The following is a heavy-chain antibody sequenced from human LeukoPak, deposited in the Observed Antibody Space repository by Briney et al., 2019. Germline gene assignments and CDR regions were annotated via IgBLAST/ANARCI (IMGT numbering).Heavy chain of an antibody. V-gene: IGHV3-30*18. CDR3: AKDLDNVPGDY. Sequence: GRSLRLSCAASGFTFSSYGMHWVRQAPGKGLEWVAVISYDGSNKCYADSVKGRFTISRDNSKNTLYLQMNSLRAEDTAVYYCAKDLDNVPGDYWGQGTLVTVSS. J-gene: IGHJ4*02. CDR1: GFTFSSYG. CDR2: ISYDGSNK. D-gene: IGHD1-14*01.